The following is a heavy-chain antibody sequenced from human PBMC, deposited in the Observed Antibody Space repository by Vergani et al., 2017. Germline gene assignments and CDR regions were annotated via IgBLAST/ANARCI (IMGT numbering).Heavy chain of an antibody. Sequence: QVQLQQWGAGLLKPSETLSLTCAVYGGSFSGYYWSWIRQPPGKGLEWIGEINHSGSTNYNPSLKSRVSISVDKSKNQFSLKLSSVTAADTAVYYCARSRPWGYLHYYYYYYMDVWGKGTTVTVSS. CDR3: ARSRPWGYLHYYYYYYMDV. J-gene: IGHJ6*03. CDR2: INHSGST. CDR1: GGSFSGYY. D-gene: IGHD3-16*01. V-gene: IGHV4-34*01.